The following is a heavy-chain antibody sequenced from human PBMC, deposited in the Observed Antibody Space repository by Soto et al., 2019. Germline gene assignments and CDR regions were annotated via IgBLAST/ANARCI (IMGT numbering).Heavy chain of an antibody. CDR1: GGTFSSYT. Sequence: QVQLVQSGAEVKKPGSSVKVSCKASGGTFSSYTISWVRQAPGQGVEWMGRVIPILGIANYAQKFQGRVTITADKSTSTAYMELSSLRSEDTAVYYCARDRLSGYSGYDLFDYWGQGTLVTVSS. CDR3: ARDRLSGYSGYDLFDY. CDR2: VIPILGIA. D-gene: IGHD5-12*01. V-gene: IGHV1-69*08. J-gene: IGHJ4*02.